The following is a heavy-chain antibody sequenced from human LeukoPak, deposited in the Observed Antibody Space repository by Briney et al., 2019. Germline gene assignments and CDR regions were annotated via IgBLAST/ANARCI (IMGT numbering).Heavy chain of an antibody. D-gene: IGHD3-22*01. CDR2: INEGGST. CDR1: GGSFSGYY. V-gene: IGHV4-34*10. Sequence: SETLSLTCGVSGGSFSGYYWSWIRQSPGKGLEWIGEINEGGSTNYNPSLKSRVTMSVDTSKNQFSLKLSSVTAADTAVYYCARDRLFGSGHRYFDYWGQGTLVTDSS. CDR3: ARDRLFGSGHRYFDY. J-gene: IGHJ4*02.